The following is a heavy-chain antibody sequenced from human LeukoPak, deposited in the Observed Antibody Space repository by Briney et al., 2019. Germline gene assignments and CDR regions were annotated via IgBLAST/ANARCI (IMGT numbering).Heavy chain of an antibody. CDR3: ARQIGIAAAGTLIYNWFDP. D-gene: IGHD6-13*01. V-gene: IGHV5-51*01. CDR2: FYPGDSDT. Sequence: GESLKISCKGSGYSFTSYWIGWVRQMPGNGLEWVWIFYPGDSDTRYSPSFQGQVTISADKSISTAYLQWSSLKASDTAMYYCARQIGIAAAGTLIYNWFDPWGQGTLVTVSS. CDR1: GYSFTSYW. J-gene: IGHJ5*02.